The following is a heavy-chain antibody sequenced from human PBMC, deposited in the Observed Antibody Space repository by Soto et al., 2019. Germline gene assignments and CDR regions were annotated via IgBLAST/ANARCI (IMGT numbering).Heavy chain of an antibody. Sequence: GSLRLSCAASGFTFSTYTMNWVRQAPGKGLEWIAEVHISGHSNYNPSLRSRVSVSIDSSKNQFYLNLNSVTAADTAIYYCARVRQGCSANNCYFDPWGQGTQVTVSS. J-gene: IGHJ5*01. CDR2: VHISGHS. V-gene: IGHV4-34*10. CDR1: GFTFSTYT. D-gene: IGHD1-1*01. CDR3: ARVRQGCSANNCYFDP.